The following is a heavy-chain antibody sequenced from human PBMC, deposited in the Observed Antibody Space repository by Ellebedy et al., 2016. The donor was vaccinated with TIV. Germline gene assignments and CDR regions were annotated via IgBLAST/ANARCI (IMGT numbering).Heavy chain of an antibody. V-gene: IGHV3-23*01. J-gene: IGHJ4*02. CDR1: GFTFSSYA. CDR3: ARGKSGTYIHHAFDY. Sequence: PGGSLRLSCAASGFTFSSYAMSWVRQAPGKGLEWVSAISGSGGSTYYADSVKGRFTISRDNSKNTLYLQINNLRAEDTAIYYCARGKSGTYIHHAFDYWGQGTLVTVSS. CDR2: ISGSGGST. D-gene: IGHD1-14*01.